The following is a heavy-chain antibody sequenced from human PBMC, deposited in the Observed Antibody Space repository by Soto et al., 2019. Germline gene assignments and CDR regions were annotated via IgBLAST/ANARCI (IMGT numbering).Heavy chain of an antibody. J-gene: IGHJ4*02. Sequence: QVQLVQSGAEVKKPGASVKVSCKASGFSITSHFMHWLRQAPGQVLEWMGIISPSGDATSYAKKFHGRVTMTRDTSTSTVYLELSSLRFEDTAVYYCARDWRYSSGLDYWGQGTLVTVSS. D-gene: IGHD6-19*01. V-gene: IGHV1-46*01. CDR1: GFSITSHF. CDR2: ISPSGDAT. CDR3: ARDWRYSSGLDY.